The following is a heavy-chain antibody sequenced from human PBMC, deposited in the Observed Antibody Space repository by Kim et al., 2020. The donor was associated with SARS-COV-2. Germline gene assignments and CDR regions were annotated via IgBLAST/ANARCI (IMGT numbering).Heavy chain of an antibody. D-gene: IGHD3-10*01. Sequence: GGSLRLSCAASGFTFSSFAMSWVRQAPGKGLEWVSSLTGSGGTTYYADSVKGRFTISRDNSKNTVYVQMNSLRVDETAVYFCARGSGYIFVPPWKYFD. CDR2: LTGSGGTT. V-gene: IGHV3-23*01. CDR1: GFTFSSFA. J-gene: IGHJ4*01. CDR3: ARGSGYIFVPPWKYFD.